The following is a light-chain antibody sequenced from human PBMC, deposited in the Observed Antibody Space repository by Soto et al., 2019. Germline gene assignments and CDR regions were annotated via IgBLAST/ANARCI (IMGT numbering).Light chain of an antibody. Sequence: QSVLTQPPSVSGSPGQSVTISCTGTSRDVGSYNRVSWYRQPPGTAPKLMIYEVSNRPSGVPDRFSGSKSGNTASLTISGLQAEADAAYYCRLYTSSNTYVFGTGTKGTVL. CDR3: RLYTSSNTYV. V-gene: IGLV2-18*01. CDR1: SRDVGSYNR. J-gene: IGLJ1*01. CDR2: EVS.